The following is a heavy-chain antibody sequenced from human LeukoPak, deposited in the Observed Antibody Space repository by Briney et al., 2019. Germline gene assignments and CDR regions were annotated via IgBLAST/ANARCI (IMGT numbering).Heavy chain of an antibody. D-gene: IGHD6-19*01. Sequence: GGSLRLSCAASGFTFSSYWMSWVRQAPGKGLEWVANIKQDGSEKYYVDSVKGRFTISRDNGKNSLYLQMNSLRAEDTAVYYCATLWSSGWYLGEIDAFDIWGQGTMVTVSS. V-gene: IGHV3-7*01. CDR3: ATLWSSGWYLGEIDAFDI. J-gene: IGHJ3*02. CDR1: GFTFSSYW. CDR2: IKQDGSEK.